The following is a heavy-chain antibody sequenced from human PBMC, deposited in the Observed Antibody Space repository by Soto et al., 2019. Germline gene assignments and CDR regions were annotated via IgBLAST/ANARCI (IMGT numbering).Heavy chain of an antibody. V-gene: IGHV1-18*01. CDR3: AGASRLWSGYLIDF. J-gene: IGHJ4*02. Sequence: QVQLVQSGIQVRRPGASVTVSCKASGYSFSNYGISWVRQAPGQGLEWMGWVSAYNGNTKYVQKYQDRVTMSTATSTTTAYMKLKSLRSDDTAVYYCAGASRLWSGYLIDFWGPGTLVTVSS. D-gene: IGHD3-3*01. CDR1: GYSFSNYG. CDR2: VSAYNGNT.